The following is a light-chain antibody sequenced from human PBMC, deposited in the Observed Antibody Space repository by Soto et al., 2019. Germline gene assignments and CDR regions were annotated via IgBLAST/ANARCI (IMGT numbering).Light chain of an antibody. Sequence: EIVLTQSPATLSLSPGGRATLSFRASQSVSSYLAWYQQKPGQAPRLLIYDASNRATGIPARFSGSGSGTDFTLTISSLEPEDFAVYYCQQRSNWPLTFGGGTKVDI. CDR2: DAS. CDR1: QSVSSY. J-gene: IGKJ4*01. V-gene: IGKV3-11*01. CDR3: QQRSNWPLT.